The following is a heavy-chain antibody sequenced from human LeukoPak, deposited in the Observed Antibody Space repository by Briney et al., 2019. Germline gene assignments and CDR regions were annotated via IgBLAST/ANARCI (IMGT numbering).Heavy chain of an antibody. J-gene: IGHJ4*02. Sequence: GASVKVSCKASGYTFTGYYMHWVRQAPGQGLEWMGGFDPEDGETIYAQKFQGRVTMTRDTSISTAYMELSRLRSDDTAVYYCAREFYYYDSSVGKRPLDYWGQGTLVTVSS. D-gene: IGHD3-22*01. CDR3: AREFYYYDSSVGKRPLDY. V-gene: IGHV1-2*02. CDR2: FDPEDGET. CDR1: GYTFTGYY.